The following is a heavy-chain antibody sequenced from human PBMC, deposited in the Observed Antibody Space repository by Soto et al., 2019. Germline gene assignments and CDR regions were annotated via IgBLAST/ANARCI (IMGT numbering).Heavy chain of an antibody. D-gene: IGHD3-10*01. CDR2: VSGSGSTT. V-gene: IGHV3-23*01. Sequence: EVQLLESGGGLVQSGGSLRLSCAASGFSFTVYAFHWVRQAPGKGLEWVSGVSGSGSTTYYADSVKGRFIISRDNSKKTAFLYMNSLRAEDTAVYYCARDPTYSADSESPHYFDYWGQGTLVTVSS. CDR1: GFSFTVYA. CDR3: ARDPTYSADSESPHYFDY. J-gene: IGHJ4*02.